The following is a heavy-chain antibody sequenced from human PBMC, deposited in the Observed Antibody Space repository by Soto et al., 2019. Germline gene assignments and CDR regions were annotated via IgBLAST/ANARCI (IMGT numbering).Heavy chain of an antibody. D-gene: IGHD3-9*01. V-gene: IGHV1-69*13. CDR3: ARGPRYFDWLSPYGMDV. Sequence: SVKVSCKASGGTFSSYAISWVRQAPGQGLEWMGGIIPIFGTANYAQKFQGRVTITADESTSTAYMELSSLRSEGTAVYYCARGPRYFDWLSPYGMDVWGKGTTVTVSS. CDR1: GGTFSSYA. J-gene: IGHJ6*04. CDR2: IIPIFGTA.